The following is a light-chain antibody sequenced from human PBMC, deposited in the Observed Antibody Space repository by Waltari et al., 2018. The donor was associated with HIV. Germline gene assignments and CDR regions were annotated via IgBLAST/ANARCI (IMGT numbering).Light chain of an antibody. V-gene: IGLV1-40*01. CDR2: NNN. Sequence: QSVLTHPPSMSAAPGQRVTIPCTGSSTDLGAPYDVYWYQQLPETAPKLLIYNNNNRPSGVPDRFSGSKSGTSASLAITGLQPEDEAEYFCQSYDNSLKVIFGGGTRLTVL. CDR1: STDLGAPYD. J-gene: IGLJ2*01. CDR3: QSYDNSLKVI.